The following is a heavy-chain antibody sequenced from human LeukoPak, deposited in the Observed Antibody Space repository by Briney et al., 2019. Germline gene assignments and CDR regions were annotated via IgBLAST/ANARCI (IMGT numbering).Heavy chain of an antibody. Sequence: PGGSLRLSCAASGFTFDDNGMSWVRQGPGKGLEWVSGINWNGGSTGYADSVEGRFTISRDNAKNSLYLQMNSLRAEDTALYYCASGDSNGWYFDYWGQGTLVTVSS. J-gene: IGHJ4*02. CDR3: ASGDSNGWYFDY. V-gene: IGHV3-20*04. D-gene: IGHD6-19*01. CDR1: GFTFDDNG. CDR2: INWNGGST.